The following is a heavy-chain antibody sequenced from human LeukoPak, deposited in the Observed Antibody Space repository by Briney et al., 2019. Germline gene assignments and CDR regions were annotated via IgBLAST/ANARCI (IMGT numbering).Heavy chain of an antibody. CDR2: ISYDGSDK. CDR3: ATGYSVEMATMPD. CDR1: GFTFKTYG. J-gene: IGHJ4*02. Sequence: GGPLKPPWPAPGFTFKTYGMHWFRQAPGKGLDWVPAISYDGSDKYYVDSVKGRFTISRDNSKNTLYLQMDSLKSEDTAVYYCATGYSVEMATMPDWGQGTLVTVPS. V-gene: IGHV3-30*03. D-gene: IGHD5-24*01.